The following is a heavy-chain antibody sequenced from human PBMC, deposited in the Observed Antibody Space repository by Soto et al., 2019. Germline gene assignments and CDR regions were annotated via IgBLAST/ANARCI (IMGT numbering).Heavy chain of an antibody. CDR2: INPKSGDI. J-gene: IGHJ3*01. V-gene: IGHV1-2*02. D-gene: IGHD1-1*01. CDR3: TRVLIGVTTHEAFDV. Sequence: QVHLVQSAAEVKKPGASVKVSCKASGYTFTAYYIHWVRQAPGQGLEWMGWINPKSGDIIYAQSFQGRVTMTTDTSINAAYMALSSLRSDDAAVYYCTRVLIGVTTHEAFDVWGQGTMVTVSS. CDR1: GYTFTAYY.